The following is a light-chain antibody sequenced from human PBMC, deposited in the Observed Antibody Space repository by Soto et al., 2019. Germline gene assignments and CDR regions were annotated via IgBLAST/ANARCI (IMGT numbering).Light chain of an antibody. Sequence: QSVLTQPASVSGSPGQSITISCTGTSSDVGGYNYVSWYQHHPGKAPKLMIFDVSNRPSGVSNRFSGSKSANTASLTISGLQAEDEADYYCSSFRSSSTSYVFGPGTKVTVL. CDR3: SSFRSSSTSYV. CDR2: DVS. CDR1: SSDVGGYNY. V-gene: IGLV2-14*03. J-gene: IGLJ1*01.